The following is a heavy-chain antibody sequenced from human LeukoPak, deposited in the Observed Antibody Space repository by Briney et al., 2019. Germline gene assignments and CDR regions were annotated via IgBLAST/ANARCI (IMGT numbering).Heavy chain of an antibody. Sequence: GGSLRLSCAASGFTFSTYVMSWVRQAPGKGLEWVSAISGRGGSTYYADFVKGRFTISRDNAKKTLYLQMSSLRVEDTAVYFCAKEGIDYDILTGYGSAEYFQHWGQGTLVTVSS. CDR3: AKEGIDYDILTGYGSAEYFQH. CDR1: GFTFSTYV. V-gene: IGHV3-23*01. CDR2: ISGRGGST. J-gene: IGHJ1*01. D-gene: IGHD3-9*01.